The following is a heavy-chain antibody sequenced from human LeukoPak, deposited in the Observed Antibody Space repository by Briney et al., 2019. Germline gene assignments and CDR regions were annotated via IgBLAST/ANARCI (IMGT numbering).Heavy chain of an antibody. CDR1: GFTLENYA. CDR2: ISGSGSST. V-gene: IGHV3-23*01. Sequence: PGGSLRLSFGASGFTLENYAINWVRQAPGKGLEWVSAISGSGSSTYYADSVKGRFTISRDNSKNTLYLQMNSLRAEDTALYYCAKDGGPYRGWIPYYFDYWGQGTLVTVSS. D-gene: IGHD6-19*01. J-gene: IGHJ4*02. CDR3: AKDGGPYRGWIPYYFDY.